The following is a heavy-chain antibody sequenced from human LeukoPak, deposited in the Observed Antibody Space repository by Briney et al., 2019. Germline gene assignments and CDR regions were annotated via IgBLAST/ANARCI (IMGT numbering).Heavy chain of an antibody. V-gene: IGHV4-30-2*01. D-gene: IGHD3-16*01. J-gene: IGHJ3*02. CDR2: IYHSGST. CDR3: ARAYVSPDAFDI. CDR1: GGSISSGGYS. Sequence: SETLSLTCAVSGGSISSGGYSWSWIRQPPGKGLEWIGYIYHSGSTYYNPSLKSRVTISVDRSKNQFSLKLSSVTAADTAVYYCARAYVSPDAFDIWGQGTMVTVSS.